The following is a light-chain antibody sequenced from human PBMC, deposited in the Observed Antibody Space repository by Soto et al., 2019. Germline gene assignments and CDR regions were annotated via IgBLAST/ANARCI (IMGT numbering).Light chain of an antibody. V-gene: IGKV3-11*01. CDR2: DAS. CDR1: QSVSSY. Sequence: EIVLTQSPATLSLSPGERAALSCRASQSVSSYLAWYQQKPGQAPRLLIYDASNRATGIPARFSGSGSGTEFTLTISSLEPEDFAVYYCHQRSNWPSTFGGGTKVEIK. CDR3: HQRSNWPST. J-gene: IGKJ4*02.